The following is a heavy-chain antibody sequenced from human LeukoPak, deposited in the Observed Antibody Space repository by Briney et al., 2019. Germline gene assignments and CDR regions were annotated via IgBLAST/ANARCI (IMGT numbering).Heavy chain of an antibody. J-gene: IGHJ4*02. CDR1: GFTFSKNW. D-gene: IGHD3-22*01. CDR3: AKRHTSGYQFLPLDY. Sequence: PGGSLRLSCVASGFTFSKNWMHWVRQAPGKGLVWVSRIQGDGSNTNYADSVKGRFSISRDNAKNTVYLQMNSLRAEDTAVYYCAKRHTSGYQFLPLDYWGQGTLVTVSS. V-gene: IGHV3-74*01. CDR2: IQGDGSNT.